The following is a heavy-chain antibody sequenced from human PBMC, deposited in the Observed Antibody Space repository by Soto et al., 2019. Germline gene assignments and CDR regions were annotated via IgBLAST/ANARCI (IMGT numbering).Heavy chain of an antibody. D-gene: IGHD2-2*01. Sequence: VKVSCKASGYIFTDYYINWVRQAPGQGLEWMGWINPKSGDTDYAQNFQGIVTMTTDTSITTAYMELSRLRSDDTAVYYCARPYCTSNSYHNLFDSWGQGTLVTVSS. CDR1: GYIFTDYY. V-gene: IGHV1-2*02. CDR3: ARPYCTSNSYHNLFDS. CDR2: INPKSGDT. J-gene: IGHJ5*01.